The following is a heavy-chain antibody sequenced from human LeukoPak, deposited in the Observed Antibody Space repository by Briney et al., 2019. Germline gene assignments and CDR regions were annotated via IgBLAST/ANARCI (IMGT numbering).Heavy chain of an antibody. V-gene: IGHV3-11*04. D-gene: IGHD4-17*01. CDR1: GFTFSDYY. CDR2: ISSSGSTI. J-gene: IGHJ4*02. CDR3: AREGRGEMTTVTTGDY. Sequence: GGSLRLSCAASGFTFSDYYMSWIRQAPGKGLEWVSYISSSGSTIYYADSVKGRFTISRDNAKNSLYLQMNSLRAEDTAVYYCAREGRGEMTTVTTGDYWGQGTLVTVSS.